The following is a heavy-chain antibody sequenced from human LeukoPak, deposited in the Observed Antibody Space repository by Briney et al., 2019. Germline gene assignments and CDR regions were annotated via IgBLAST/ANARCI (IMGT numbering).Heavy chain of an antibody. CDR3: ARDPYSGSYGNYYYYFMDV. CDR2: IYSGGST. Sequence: GGSLRLSCAASGFTVSSNYMSWVRQAPGKGLEWDSVIYSGGSTYYADSVKGRFTISRDNSKNTLYLQMNSLRAEDTAVYYCARDPYSGSYGNYYYYFMDVWGKGTTVTISS. D-gene: IGHD1-26*01. J-gene: IGHJ6*03. CDR1: GFTVSSNY. V-gene: IGHV3-66*01.